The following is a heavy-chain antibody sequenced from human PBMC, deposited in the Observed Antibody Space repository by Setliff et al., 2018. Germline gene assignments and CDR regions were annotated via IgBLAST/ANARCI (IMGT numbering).Heavy chain of an antibody. CDR2: IHASGSP. Sequence: KPSETLSLTCTVSGGSITSGSFYWSWIRQPAGKKLEWIGRIHASGSPDYNPSFKSRVTIPRDTSKNQFSLKLSSVTAADTAVYYCARDNRARHYKDVWGKGTTVTVSS. D-gene: IGHD3-10*01. CDR3: ARDNRARHYKDV. CDR1: GGSITSGSFY. V-gene: IGHV4-61*02. J-gene: IGHJ6*03.